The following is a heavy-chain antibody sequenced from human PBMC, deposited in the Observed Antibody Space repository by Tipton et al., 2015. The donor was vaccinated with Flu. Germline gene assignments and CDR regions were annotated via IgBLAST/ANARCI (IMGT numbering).Heavy chain of an antibody. Sequence: TLSLTCFVSGDSIGSDFYWGWIRQPPGKGLEWIGNIHRSGTVYYNPSLKSRVTMSVDKSKNQFSLKLSSVTAADTAVYYCARLTYYYGSGTSDSWGQGILVTVSS. D-gene: IGHD3-10*01. V-gene: IGHV4-38-2*01. CDR3: ARLTYYYGSGTSDS. J-gene: IGHJ4*02. CDR1: GDSIGSDFY. CDR2: IHRSGTV.